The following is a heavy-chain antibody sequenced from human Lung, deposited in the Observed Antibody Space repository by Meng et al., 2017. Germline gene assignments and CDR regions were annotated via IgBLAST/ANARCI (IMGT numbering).Heavy chain of an antibody. V-gene: IGHV3-74*01. Sequence: GQRVESGGGLVQPGGSLRLSCAASGFTFSSYWMHWVRQAPGKGLVWVSRINTDGTTTTYADSVKGRFTISRDNAKNTLYLQMNSLRAEDTAVYYCARNNYGDYYFDYWGQGTLVTVSS. CDR2: INTDGTTT. CDR3: ARNNYGDYYFDY. CDR1: GFTFSSYW. J-gene: IGHJ4*02. D-gene: IGHD4-17*01.